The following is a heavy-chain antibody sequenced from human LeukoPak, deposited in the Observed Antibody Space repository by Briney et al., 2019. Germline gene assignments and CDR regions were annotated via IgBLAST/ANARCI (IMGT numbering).Heavy chain of an antibody. D-gene: IGHD6-19*01. CDR1: GFTFNRYN. J-gene: IGHJ4*02. V-gene: IGHV3-21*01. CDR2: ISSSSSYI. Sequence: PGGSLRLSCAASGFTFNRYNMNWVRRAPGKGLEWVSSISSSSSYIYYADSVKGRFTISRDNAKNSLYLQMNSLRAEDTAVYYCARVSARPGRWWPEYSGIAVAGYDYWGQGTLVTVSS. CDR3: ARVSARPGRWWPEYSGIAVAGYDY.